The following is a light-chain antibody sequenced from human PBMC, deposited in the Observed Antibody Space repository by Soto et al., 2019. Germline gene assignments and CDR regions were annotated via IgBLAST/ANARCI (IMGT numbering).Light chain of an antibody. Sequence: EIVLTQSPGTLSLSPGERATLSCRASQSVSSSYLAWYQQKPGQAPRLLIYGASSRATGIPDRFSSSGSGTDFTLTISRLEPEDFAGHYCQQYGSSPTFGGGTKVEIK. CDR3: QQYGSSPT. V-gene: IGKV3-20*01. CDR1: QSVSSSY. CDR2: GAS. J-gene: IGKJ4*01.